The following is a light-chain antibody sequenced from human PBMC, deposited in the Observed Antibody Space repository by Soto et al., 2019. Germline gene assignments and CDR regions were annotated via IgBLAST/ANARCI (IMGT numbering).Light chain of an antibody. CDR2: DVT. CDR1: SSDVGGYNF. V-gene: IGLV2-14*01. Sequence: QSVPTQRPFGSECPGQSMTNPYTGTSSDVGGYNFVSWYQQHPDKAPKLMIYDVTNRPSGVSNRFSGSKSGNTASLTISGLQAGDEADYYCSSYTSISTYVFGTGTKVTVL. CDR3: SSYTSISTYV. J-gene: IGLJ1*01.